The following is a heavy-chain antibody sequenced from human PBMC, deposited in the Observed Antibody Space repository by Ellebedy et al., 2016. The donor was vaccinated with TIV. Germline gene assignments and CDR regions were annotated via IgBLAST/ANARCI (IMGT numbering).Heavy chain of an antibody. CDR1: GGTFSSYA. CDR2: IIPILGIA. D-gene: IGHD6-13*01. V-gene: IGHV1-69*04. CDR3: ARDRDSSSWYFGGYYYYGMDV. J-gene: IGHJ6*02. Sequence: AASVKVSCKASGGTFSSYAISWVRQAPGQGLEWMGRIIPILGIANHAQKFQGRVTITADKSTSTAYMELSSLRSEDTAVYYCARDRDSSSWYFGGYYYYGMDVWGQGTTVTVSS.